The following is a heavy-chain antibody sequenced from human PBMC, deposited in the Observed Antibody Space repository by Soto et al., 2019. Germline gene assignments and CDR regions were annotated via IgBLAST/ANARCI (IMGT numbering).Heavy chain of an antibody. V-gene: IGHV4-39*01. D-gene: IGHD5-18*01. Sequence: SETLSLTCTVSGGSISSSSYYWVWIRQPPGKGREWIGGIYYSGSAYYNPCLKSRVTISGDTSKNPFSLKLSSVPDAHTAVYYCASLATWIQENSYHYGMDVWGQGTTVNVSS. J-gene: IGHJ6*02. CDR2: IYYSGSA. CDR3: ASLATWIQENSYHYGMDV. CDR1: GGSISSSSYY.